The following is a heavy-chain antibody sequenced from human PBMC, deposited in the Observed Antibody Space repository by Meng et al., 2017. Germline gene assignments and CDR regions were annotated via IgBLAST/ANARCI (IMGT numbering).Heavy chain of an antibody. V-gene: IGHV3-30*01. Sequence: VRVVGSWGGVVRPGSSLTLSCAASGLTFSWYAMNRVRQAPGKGLEWVAVISYDGSNKYYADSVKGRFTISSDNYKNTLYLQMNSLRAEDTAVYYCASMGYWGQGTLVTVSS. CDR3: ASMGY. CDR1: GLTFSWYA. D-gene: IGHD3-10*01. J-gene: IGHJ4*02. CDR2: ISYDGSNK.